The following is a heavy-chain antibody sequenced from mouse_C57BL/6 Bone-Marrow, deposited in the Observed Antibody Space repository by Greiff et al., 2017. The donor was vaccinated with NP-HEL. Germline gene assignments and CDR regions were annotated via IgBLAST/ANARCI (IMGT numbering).Heavy chain of an antibody. CDR1: GYTFTSYW. D-gene: IGHD1-1*01. Sequence: VQLQQPGAELVKPGASVKLSSKASGYTFTSYWMHWVKQRPGRGLEWIGRIDPNSGGTKYNEKFKSKATLTVDKPSSTAYMQRSSLTSEDSAVYYLFTTVVAGDWYFDVWGTGTTVTVSS. CDR2: IDPNSGGT. V-gene: IGHV1-62-3*01. CDR3: FTTVVAGDWYFDV. J-gene: IGHJ1*03.